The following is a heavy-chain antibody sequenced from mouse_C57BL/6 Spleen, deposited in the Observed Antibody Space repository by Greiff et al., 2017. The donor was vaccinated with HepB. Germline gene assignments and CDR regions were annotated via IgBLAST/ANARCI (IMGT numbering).Heavy chain of an antibody. Sequence: QVQLQQSGPELVKPGASVKISCKASGYAFSSSWMNWVKQRPGQGLEWIGRIHPGDGDTNYNGKFKGKATLTADKSSSTAYMQLSSLTSEDSAVYFGARWRENYGSSYGDYYAMDYQGQGASVTV. CDR2: IHPGDGDT. CDR1: GYAFSSSW. D-gene: IGHD1-1*01. V-gene: IGHV1-82*01. CDR3: ARWRENYGSSYGDYYAMDY. J-gene: IGHJ4*01.